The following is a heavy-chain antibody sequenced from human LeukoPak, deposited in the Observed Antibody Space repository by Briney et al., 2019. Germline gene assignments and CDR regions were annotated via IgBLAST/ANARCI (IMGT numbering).Heavy chain of an antibody. CDR1: GFTFSNYA. J-gene: IGHJ4*02. V-gene: IGHV3-23*01. CDR3: AKSPTTVTSYYFDY. CDR2: ISGSGGST. Sequence: PGGSLRLSCAASGFTFSNYAISWVRQAPGKGLEWVSAISGSGGSTYYADSVKGRFTISRDNSKNTLYLQMNSLRAEDTAVYYCAKSPTTVTSYYFDYWGQGTLVTVSS. D-gene: IGHD4-17*01.